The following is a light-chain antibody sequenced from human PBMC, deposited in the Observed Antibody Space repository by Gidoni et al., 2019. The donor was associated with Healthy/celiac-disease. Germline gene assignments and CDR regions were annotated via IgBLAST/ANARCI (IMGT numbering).Light chain of an antibody. CDR1: QSVSSK. J-gene: IGKJ2*03. V-gene: IGKV3-15*01. Sequence: ETVMTQPPATLSVSPGERSTLSCRASQSVSSKLAWYQQKPGQAHRLLIYGASTRATGIPARFSGSGSGTEFTLTISSLQSEDFAVYYCQQYNNWPYSFGQGTKLEIK. CDR2: GAS. CDR3: QQYNNWPYS.